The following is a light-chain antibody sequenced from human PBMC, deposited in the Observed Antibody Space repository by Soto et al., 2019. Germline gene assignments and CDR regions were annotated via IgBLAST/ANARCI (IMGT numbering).Light chain of an antibody. Sequence: QAVVTQEPSLTVSPGGTVTLTCGSSTGAVTSGHYPYWFQQKPGQAPRTLIYDTSNKHSWTPARFSGSLLGSKAALTLSGAQPEDEAEYYCLLSYSGARHVVFGGGTKVTVL. V-gene: IGLV7-46*01. CDR2: DTS. J-gene: IGLJ2*01. CDR1: TGAVTSGHY. CDR3: LLSYSGARHVV.